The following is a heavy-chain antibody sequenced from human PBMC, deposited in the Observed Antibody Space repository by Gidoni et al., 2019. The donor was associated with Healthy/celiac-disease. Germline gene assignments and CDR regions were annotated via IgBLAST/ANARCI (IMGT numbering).Heavy chain of an antibody. J-gene: IGHJ4*02. CDR1: GGPFSSYA. CDR3: ASGYCSGGSCYPADK. CDR2: IIPLLGIA. V-gene: IGHV1-69*04. Sequence: HVQLVQSGAEVKKPGSSVKVSCKASGGPFSSYAISWVRQAPGQGLEWMGRIIPLLGIANYAQKLQGRVTITADKSTSTADMELSSLRSEDTAVYYCASGYCSGGSCYPADKWGQGTLVTVSS. D-gene: IGHD2-15*01.